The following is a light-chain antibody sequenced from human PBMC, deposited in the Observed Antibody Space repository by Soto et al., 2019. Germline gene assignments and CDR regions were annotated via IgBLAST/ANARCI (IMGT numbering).Light chain of an antibody. CDR3: SLFTCSTTYV. J-gene: IGLJ1*01. CDR2: NVN. V-gene: IGLV2-14*01. Sequence: QSALTQSASVSGSPGQSITISCTGTSSDVGNYNYVSWYQQHPGEVPKLIIFNVNNRPSGVSNRFSGSKSGNTASLTNSGLHAEDEDDYYFSLFTCSTTYVFGTRTKLTVL. CDR1: SSDVGNYNY.